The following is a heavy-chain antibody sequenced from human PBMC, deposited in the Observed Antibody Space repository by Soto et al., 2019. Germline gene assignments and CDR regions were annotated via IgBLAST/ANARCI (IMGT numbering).Heavy chain of an antibody. CDR3: ASHYDMWSGYLSPVDY. Sequence: GGSLRLSCAASGCNFSDYYMSWTRQAPGKGLEWISYIDTSGTKIYYADSVKGRFTITRDNAKNSLYLEMNSLRDEDTAVYYCASHYDMWSGYLSPVDYWGQGTLVTVS. J-gene: IGHJ4*02. CDR1: GCNFSDYY. V-gene: IGHV3-11*01. D-gene: IGHD3-3*01. CDR2: IDTSGTKI.